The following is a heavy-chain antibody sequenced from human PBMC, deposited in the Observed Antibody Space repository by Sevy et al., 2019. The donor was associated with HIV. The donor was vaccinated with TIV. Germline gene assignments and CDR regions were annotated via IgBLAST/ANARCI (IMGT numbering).Heavy chain of an antibody. V-gene: IGHV3-21*05. CDR1: GYTFSAFS. CDR2: ISTGTDHI. D-gene: IGHD3-10*01. CDR3: VRRGVDAYNVYYDL. J-gene: IGHJ4*02. Sequence: GGSLRLSCPASGYTFSAFSFNWVRQAPGKGLEWLSYISTGTDHIYYADSAKGRFTISRDDAKNSVYLEMKSLRDQDTALYYCVRRGVDAYNVYYDLWGQGTLVTVSS.